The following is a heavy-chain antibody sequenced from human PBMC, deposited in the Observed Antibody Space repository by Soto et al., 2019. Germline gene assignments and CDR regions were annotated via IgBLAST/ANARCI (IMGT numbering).Heavy chain of an antibody. CDR3: AKDQECSGGSCYRYYYYYGMDV. CDR1: GFTFSSYG. V-gene: IGHV3-30*18. J-gene: IGHJ6*02. Sequence: GGSLRLSCAASGFTFSSYGMHWVRQAPGKGLEWVAVISYDGSNKYYADSVKGRFTISRDNSKNTLYLQMNSLRAEDTAVYYCAKDQECSGGSCYRYYYYYGMDVWGQGTTVTVSS. D-gene: IGHD2-15*01. CDR2: ISYDGSNK.